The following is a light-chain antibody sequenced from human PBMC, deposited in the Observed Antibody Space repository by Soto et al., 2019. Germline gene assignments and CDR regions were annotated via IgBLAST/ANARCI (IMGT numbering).Light chain of an antibody. Sequence: EIELTHSPGTLSFSPVQRATLXSRASQSVSSSYLAWYQQKPGQAPRLLIYGASTRATGVPARFSGGGSGTEFTLTITSLQSEDFAVYWCQQYNNWPLTFGPGTKVDIK. CDR3: QQYNNWPLT. CDR2: GAS. V-gene: IGKV3D-15*01. J-gene: IGKJ3*01. CDR1: QSVSSSY.